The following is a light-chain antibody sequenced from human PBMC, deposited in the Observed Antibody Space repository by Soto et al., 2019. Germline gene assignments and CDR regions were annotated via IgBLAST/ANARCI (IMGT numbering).Light chain of an antibody. J-gene: IGLJ1*01. CDR1: SSDVGVFNY. V-gene: IGLV2-14*01. Sequence: LTQPASVSGSPGQSITISCTGSSSDVGVFNYVSWYQHHPGKAPKLMIYEVSNRPSGVSNRFSGSKTGNTASLTISGLQAEDEADYYCSSYATSGTLYVFGPGTKVTVL. CDR3: SSYATSGTLYV. CDR2: EVS.